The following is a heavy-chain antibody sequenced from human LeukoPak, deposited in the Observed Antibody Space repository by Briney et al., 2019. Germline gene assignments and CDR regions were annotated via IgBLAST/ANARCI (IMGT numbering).Heavy chain of an antibody. D-gene: IGHD1-26*01. V-gene: IGHV4-31*03. J-gene: IGHJ6*02. Sequence: PSETLSLTCTVSGGSISRGGPSWTWIRQHPGKGLEWIGVIFNSGNTYYSPSLKSRVTISVDTSKNQFSLRLNSVTAADTAVYFCARSENSGSYYYCGMDVWGQGTTVTVSS. CDR3: ARSENSGSYYYCGMDV. CDR1: GGSISRGGPS. CDR2: IFNSGNT.